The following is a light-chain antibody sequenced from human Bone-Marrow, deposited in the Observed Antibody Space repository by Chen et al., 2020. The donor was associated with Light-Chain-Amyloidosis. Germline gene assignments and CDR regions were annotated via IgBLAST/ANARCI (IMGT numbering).Light chain of an antibody. J-gene: IGLJ2*01. V-gene: IGLV3-25*03. Sequence: SYELTQPPSVSVSPGQTARIPCSGDDLPTKYAYWYQQKPGQAPVLVIHRDTERPSGSSERFSGSSSWTTATLTISGVQAEDEADYHCQSADSSGTYEVIFGGGTKLTVL. CDR3: QSADSSGTYEVI. CDR2: RDT. CDR1: DLPTKY.